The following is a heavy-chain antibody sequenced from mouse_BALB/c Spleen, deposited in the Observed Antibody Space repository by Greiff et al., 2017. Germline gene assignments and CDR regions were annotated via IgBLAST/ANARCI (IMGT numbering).Heavy chain of an antibody. CDR1: GYTFTSYV. V-gene: IGHV1-14*01. J-gene: IGHJ1*01. D-gene: IGHD2-3*01. CDR2: INPYNDGT. Sequence: EVKVVESGPELVKPGASVKMSCKASGYTFTSYVMHWVKQKPGQGLEWIGYINPYNDGTKYNEKFKGKATLTSDKSSSTAYMELSSLTSEDSAVYYCARRYDGYSSYWYFDVWGAGTTVTVSS. CDR3: ARRYDGYSSYWYFDV.